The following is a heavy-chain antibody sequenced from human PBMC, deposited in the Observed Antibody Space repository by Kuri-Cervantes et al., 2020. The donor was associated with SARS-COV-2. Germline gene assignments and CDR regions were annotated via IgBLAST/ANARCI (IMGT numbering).Heavy chain of an antibody. D-gene: IGHD3-3*01. CDR1: GFTFSSYG. V-gene: IGHV3-33*01. CDR2: IWYDGSNE. Sequence: GESLKISCAASGFTFSSYGMHWVRQAPGKGLEWVAVIWYDGSNEYYADSVKGRFTISRDNSKNTLYLQMNSLRAEDTAVYYCATEGGIDDPFDYWGQGTLVTVSS. J-gene: IGHJ4*02. CDR3: ATEGGIDDPFDY.